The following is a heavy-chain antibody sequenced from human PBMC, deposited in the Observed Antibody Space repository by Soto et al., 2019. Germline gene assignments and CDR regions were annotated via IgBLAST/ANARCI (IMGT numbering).Heavy chain of an antibody. CDR1: GGSFSGYY. V-gene: IGHV4-34*01. D-gene: IGHD2-8*01. Sequence: SETLSLTCAVYGGSFSGYYWSWIRQPPGKGLGWIGEINHSGSTNYNPSLKSRVTISVDTSKNQFSLKLSSVTAADTAVYYCARTYGAGLWGQGTLVTVSS. J-gene: IGHJ4*02. CDR2: INHSGST. CDR3: ARTYGAGL.